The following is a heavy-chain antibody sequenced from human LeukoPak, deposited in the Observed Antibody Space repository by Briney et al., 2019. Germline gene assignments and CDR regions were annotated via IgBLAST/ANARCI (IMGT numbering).Heavy chain of an antibody. V-gene: IGHV3-30*18. J-gene: IGHJ6*02. CDR3: AKRGARRWDWYGMDV. D-gene: IGHD6-6*01. CDR1: GFSFSIFA. CDR2: ILSDGSNK. Sequence: GGSLRLSCAASGFSFSIFAMHSARQAPGKGLEWVAVILSDGSNKYYGDSVKGRFIISRDNSKDTLNLQMNSLRGGDTAVYYCAKRGARRWDWYGMDVGGQGTAVTVSS.